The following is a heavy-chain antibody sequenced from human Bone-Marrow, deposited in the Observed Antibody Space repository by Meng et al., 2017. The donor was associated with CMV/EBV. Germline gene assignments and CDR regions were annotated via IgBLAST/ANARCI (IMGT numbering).Heavy chain of an antibody. Sequence: SVKVSCKASGGTFSSYAISWVRQAPGQGLEWMGGIIPILGIANYAQKFQGRVTITADKSTSTAYMELSSLRSEDTAVYYCAREGDDAYFDYWGQGTLVTVSS. J-gene: IGHJ4*02. V-gene: IGHV1-69*10. CDR3: AREGDDAYFDY. CDR2: IIPILGIA. CDR1: GGTFSSYA. D-gene: IGHD5-12*01.